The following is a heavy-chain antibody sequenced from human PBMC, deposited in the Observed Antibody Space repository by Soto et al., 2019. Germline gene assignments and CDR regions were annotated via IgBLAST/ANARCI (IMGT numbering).Heavy chain of an antibody. V-gene: IGHV3-30*18. D-gene: IGHD2-21*02. CDR3: AKDLNCGGDCYVVYYYYGMDV. CDR2: ISYDGSNK. CDR1: GFTFSSYG. Sequence: GGSLRLSCAASGFTFSSYGMHWVRQAPGKGLEWVAVISYDGSNKYYADSVKGRFTISRDNSKNTLYLQMNSLRAEDTAVYYCAKDLNCGGDCYVVYYYYGMDVWGQGTTVTVSS. J-gene: IGHJ6*02.